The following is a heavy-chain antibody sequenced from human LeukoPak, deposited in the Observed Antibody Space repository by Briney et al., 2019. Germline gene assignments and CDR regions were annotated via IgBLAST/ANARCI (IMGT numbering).Heavy chain of an antibody. CDR3: ARGGRGSAAVVAPRSFDI. CDR2: TYTGGNT. J-gene: IGHJ3*02. CDR1: GFTVSSIH. V-gene: IGHV3-53*01. D-gene: IGHD3-22*01. Sequence: GGSLRLSCAASGFTVSSIHMVWVRQAPGKGLEWVSVTYTGGNTYYADSVKGRFIISRDISKNTLYLQMNSLRAEDSALYYCARGGRGSAAVVAPRSFDIWGQGTMVTVSS.